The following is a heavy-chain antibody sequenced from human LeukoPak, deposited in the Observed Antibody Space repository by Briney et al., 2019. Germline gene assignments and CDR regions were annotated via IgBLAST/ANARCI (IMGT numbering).Heavy chain of an antibody. J-gene: IGHJ4*02. V-gene: IGHV3-21*01. CDR3: AREDPGSYYRLDY. CDR1: GFTFSSYS. CDR2: ISSSSSYI. D-gene: IGHD1-26*01. Sequence: GGSLRLSCAASGFTFSSYSMNWVRQAPGKGLEWVSSISSSSSYIYYADSVKGRFTISRDNAKNSLYLQMNSLRAEDTAVYYCAREDPGSYYRLDYWGRGTLVTVSS.